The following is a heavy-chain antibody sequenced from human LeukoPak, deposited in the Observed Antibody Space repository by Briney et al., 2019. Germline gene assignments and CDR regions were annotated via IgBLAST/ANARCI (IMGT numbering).Heavy chain of an antibody. J-gene: IGHJ5*02. D-gene: IGHD3-22*01. CDR3: VRDLRYYDSSGYYGGDWFDP. CDR2: IYTSGST. CDR1: GGSISSYY. V-gene: IGHV4-4*07. Sequence: SETLSLTCTVSGGSISSYYWSWIRQPAGKGLEWIGRIYTSGSTNYNPSLKSRVTMSVDTSKNQFSLKLSSVTAADTAVYYCVRDLRYYDSSGYYGGDWFDPWGQGTLVTVSS.